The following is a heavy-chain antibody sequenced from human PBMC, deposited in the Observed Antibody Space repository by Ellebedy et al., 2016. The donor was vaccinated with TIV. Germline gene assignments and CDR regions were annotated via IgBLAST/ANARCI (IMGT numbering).Heavy chain of an antibody. J-gene: IGHJ4*02. Sequence: GESLKISCATSEFAFETDWMTWLRQAPGKGLEWVANINVDGSQQFYVDSVKGRFTVSRDNRKSLLYLQMSGLRADDTALYFCARGGGYSSWDWRFWGQGTPVTV. V-gene: IGHV3-7*03. CDR2: INVDGSQQ. CDR3: ARGGGYSSWDWRF. CDR1: EFAFETDW. D-gene: IGHD6-19*01.